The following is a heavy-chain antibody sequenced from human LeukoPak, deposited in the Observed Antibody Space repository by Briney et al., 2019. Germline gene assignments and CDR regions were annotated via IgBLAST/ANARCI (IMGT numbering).Heavy chain of an antibody. V-gene: IGHV6-1*01. Sequence: SQTLSLTCAISGDSVSSNSVTWNWIRQSPSRGLEWLGRTYCRSTWYNDYAVSVRGRITVNPDTSKNQLSLHLNSVTPEDTAVYYCARRLTQYDCFDPWGQGILVTVSS. CDR3: ARRLTQYDCFDP. J-gene: IGHJ5*02. CDR2: TYCRSTWYN. D-gene: IGHD2-2*01. CDR1: GDSVSSNSVT.